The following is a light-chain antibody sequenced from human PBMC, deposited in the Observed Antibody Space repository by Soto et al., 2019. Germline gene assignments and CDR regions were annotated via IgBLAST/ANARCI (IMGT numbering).Light chain of an antibody. J-gene: IGKJ1*01. CDR2: KAS. V-gene: IGKV1-5*03. Sequence: DIQMTQSPSILSASVGDRVTITCRASQSISSWLAWYQQKPGKAPNLLIYKASHLENGVPSRFSGSGSGTESTLTISSLQPGDFATYYCQHYNTYPWTFGRGTKVDIK. CDR1: QSISSW. CDR3: QHYNTYPWT.